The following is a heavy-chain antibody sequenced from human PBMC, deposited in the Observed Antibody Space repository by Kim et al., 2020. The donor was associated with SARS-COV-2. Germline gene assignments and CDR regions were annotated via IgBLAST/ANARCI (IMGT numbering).Heavy chain of an antibody. CDR3: AAAIIAVAAPSFDY. V-gene: IGHV1-58*01. CDR2: IVVGSGNT. D-gene: IGHD6-13*01. J-gene: IGHJ4*02. Sequence: SVKVSCKASGFTFTSSAVQWVRQARGQRLEWIGWIVVGSGNTNYAQKFQERVTITRDMSTSTAYMELSSLRSDDTAVYYCAAAIIAVAAPSFDYWGLGTLVTVSS. CDR1: GFTFTSSA.